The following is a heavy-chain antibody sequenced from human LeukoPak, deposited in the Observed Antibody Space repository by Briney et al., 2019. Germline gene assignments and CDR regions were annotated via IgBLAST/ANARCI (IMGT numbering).Heavy chain of an antibody. V-gene: IGHV3-53*01. CDR1: GFTVSSNY. Sequence: GGSLRLSCAASGFTVSSNYMSWVRQAPGKGVEWVSVIYSGGSTYYADSVKGRFTISRDNSKNTLYLQMNSLRAEDTAGYYCARENYYDSSGYYGGYYFVYWGQGTLVTVSS. CDR3: ARENYYDSSGYYGGYYFVY. J-gene: IGHJ4*02. D-gene: IGHD3-22*01. CDR2: IYSGGST.